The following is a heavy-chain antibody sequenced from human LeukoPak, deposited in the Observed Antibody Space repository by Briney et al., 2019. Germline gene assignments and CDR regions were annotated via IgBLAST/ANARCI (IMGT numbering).Heavy chain of an antibody. CDR1: GGSISSYY. Sequence: PAETLSLTCTVSGGSISSYYWSWIRQPPGKGVEGIGYIYYSGSTNYNPSLKSRLTISVDTSKNQFSLKLSSVTAADTAVYYCARDSGQQLLNYWGQGTLVTVSS. J-gene: IGHJ4*02. V-gene: IGHV4-59*01. D-gene: IGHD6-13*01. CDR2: IYYSGST. CDR3: ARDSGQQLLNY.